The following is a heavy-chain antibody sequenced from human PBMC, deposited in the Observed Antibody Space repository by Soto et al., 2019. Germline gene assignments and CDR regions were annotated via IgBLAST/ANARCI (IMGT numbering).Heavy chain of an antibody. CDR3: ASGGWYRDYYYYYGMDV. CDR1: GGSISSSSYY. D-gene: IGHD6-19*01. J-gene: IGHJ6*02. Sequence: PSETLSLTCTVSGGSISSSSYYWGWIRQPPGKGLEWIGSIYYSGSTYYNPSLKSRVTISVDTSKNQFSLKLSSVTAADTAVYYCASGGWYRDYYYYYGMDVWGQGTTVTAP. CDR2: IYYSGST. V-gene: IGHV4-39*01.